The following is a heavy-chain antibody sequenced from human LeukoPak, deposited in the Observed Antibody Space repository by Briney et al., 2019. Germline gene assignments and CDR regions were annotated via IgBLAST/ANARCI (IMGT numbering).Heavy chain of an antibody. J-gene: IGHJ4*02. V-gene: IGHV3-74*01. CDR3: ARSAAKIVVIEYYFDY. CDR2: INSDGSST. D-gene: IGHD3-22*01. Sequence: GGSLRLSCAASGFTFSSYWMHWVRQAPGKGLVWVSRINSDGSSTNYADSVKGRFTISRDNSKNTLYLQMNSLRAEDTAVYYCARSAAKIVVIEYYFDYWGQGTLVTVSS. CDR1: GFTFSSYW.